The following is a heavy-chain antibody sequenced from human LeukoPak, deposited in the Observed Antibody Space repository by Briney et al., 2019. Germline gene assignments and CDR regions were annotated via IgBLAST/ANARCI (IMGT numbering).Heavy chain of an antibody. CDR1: GFTFSSYW. J-gene: IGHJ4*02. V-gene: IGHV3-7*01. CDR2: ISQYVSEK. CDR3: ARDTYGFFDL. D-gene: IGHD3-10*01. Sequence: PGGSLRLSCAASGFTFSSYWVTWVRQAPGKGLEWVANISQYVSEKYYVDSVKGRFTISRDNAKNSLYLQMNSLRVEDTAVYYCARDTYGFFDLWGQGILVTVSS.